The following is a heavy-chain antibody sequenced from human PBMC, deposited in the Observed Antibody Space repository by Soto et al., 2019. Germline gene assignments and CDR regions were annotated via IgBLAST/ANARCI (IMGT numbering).Heavy chain of an antibody. CDR2: ISDDGSNT. Sequence: QVQLVESGGGVVQPGRSLRLSCAASGFTFSRHTMHWVRQAPGKGLEWVAGISDDGSNTYYGDSVKGLFTISRDNSKNPLHMQMNSLTSEATAVHHSPREVNYDFWSGFNTNTSYFDDRGQGTLVTISS. J-gene: IGHJ4*02. CDR1: GFTFSRHT. CDR3: PREVNYDFWSGFNTNTSYFDD. D-gene: IGHD3-3*01. V-gene: IGHV3-30-3*01.